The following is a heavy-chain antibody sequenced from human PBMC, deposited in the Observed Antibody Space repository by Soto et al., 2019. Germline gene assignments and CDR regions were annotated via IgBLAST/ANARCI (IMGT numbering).Heavy chain of an antibody. Sequence: EVRLLESGGGLAQPGGSLRISCAASGFTFSRYDMNWVRQAPGKGLEWVSTISSSGGTTYYADSVKGRFTISRDNSKNTLNLQMNSLRVEDTAIYYCAHSDYGDYVRFDPWGQGTLVIVSS. J-gene: IGHJ5*02. D-gene: IGHD4-17*01. CDR2: ISSSGGTT. CDR3: AHSDYGDYVRFDP. CDR1: GFTFSRYD. V-gene: IGHV3-23*01.